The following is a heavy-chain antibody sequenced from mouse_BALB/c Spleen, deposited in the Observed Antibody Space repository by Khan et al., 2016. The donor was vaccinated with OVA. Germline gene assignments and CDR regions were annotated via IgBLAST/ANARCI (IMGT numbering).Heavy chain of an antibody. V-gene: IGHV5-9-3*01. CDR1: GFTFSNYA. D-gene: IGHD1-1*01. CDR2: ISSGGSYT. CDR3: ARELCTTVVATPCAY. J-gene: IGHJ3*01. Sequence: EVELVESGGGLVKPGGSLKLSCAASGFTFSNYAMSWVRQTPEKRLERVATISSGGSYTYYPDSVQGRFTISRDNAKNTLYLQMSSLRSEDTAIYYCARELCTTVVATPCAYWGQGTLVTVSA.